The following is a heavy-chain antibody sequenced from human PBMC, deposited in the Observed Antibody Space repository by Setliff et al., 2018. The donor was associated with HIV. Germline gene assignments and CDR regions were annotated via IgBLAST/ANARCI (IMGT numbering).Heavy chain of an antibody. CDR3: VKGQFLEWFNWFDP. Sequence: PGGSLRLSCVASRFTFNDYWMSWVRQAPGKGLEWVSAISGSGANTYYADSVKGRFTISRDNSKNTLYLQMSSLRSEDTAVYYCVKGQFLEWFNWFDPWGQGTLVTVSS. D-gene: IGHD3-3*01. V-gene: IGHV3-23*01. CDR1: RFTFNDYW. CDR2: ISGSGANT. J-gene: IGHJ5*02.